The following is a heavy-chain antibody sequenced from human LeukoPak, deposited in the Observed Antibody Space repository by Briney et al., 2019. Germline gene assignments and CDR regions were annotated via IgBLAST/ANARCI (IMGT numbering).Heavy chain of an antibody. CDR3: ARADLTFYSDYVSPVDF. D-gene: IGHD4-11*01. Sequence: GSSVTVSCKASGGTFSSYAISWVRQAPGQGLEWMGWISTYNGNTNYAQKFRGRVTMTTDTSTSTAYMELRSLRSDGTAVYYCARADLTFYSDYVSPVDFWGQGTLVTVSS. V-gene: IGHV1-18*01. CDR1: GGTFSSYA. J-gene: IGHJ4*02. CDR2: ISTYNGNT.